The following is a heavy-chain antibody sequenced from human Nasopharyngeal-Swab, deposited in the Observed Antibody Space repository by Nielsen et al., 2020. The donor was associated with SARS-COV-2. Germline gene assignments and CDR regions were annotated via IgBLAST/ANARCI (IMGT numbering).Heavy chain of an antibody. Sequence: WVRQAPGQGLEWIGIINPSGGSTSYAQKFQGRVTMTRDTSTSTVYMELSSLRSEDTAVYYCAREIVGASYYYHGMDVWGQGTTVTDSS. V-gene: IGHV1-46*01. D-gene: IGHD1-26*01. J-gene: IGHJ6*02. CDR3: AREIVGASYYYHGMDV. CDR2: INPSGGST.